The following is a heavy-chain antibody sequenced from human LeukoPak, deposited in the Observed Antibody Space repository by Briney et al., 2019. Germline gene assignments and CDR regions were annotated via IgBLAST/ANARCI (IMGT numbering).Heavy chain of an antibody. CDR1: GFNFSTYG. D-gene: IGHD5-18*01. CDR3: AITVKDGWPDP. CDR2: IWYDGTNK. V-gene: IGHV3-33*03. Sequence: RGSLRLSCAAPGFNFSTYGMHWVRDALREGLGWVAVIWYDGTNKYYTESVKGRFTISRDTSKKTLFLQRNSKRADGTARKQLAITVKDGWPDPGRQGTLVTVSS. J-gene: IGHJ5*02.